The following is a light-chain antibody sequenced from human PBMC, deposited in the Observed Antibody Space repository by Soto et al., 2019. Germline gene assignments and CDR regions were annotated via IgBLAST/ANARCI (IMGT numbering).Light chain of an antibody. CDR1: QGNSNY. CDR2: VAS. V-gene: IGKV1-27*01. Sequence: DIQMTQSPSSLSASVGDRVTITCRASQGNSNYLAWYQQQPGKVPKLLIYVASTLQSGVPSRFSGSGSGTDFTLTISSLQPEDVATYYCQKYNSAPWTFGQGTKVEI. J-gene: IGKJ1*01. CDR3: QKYNSAPWT.